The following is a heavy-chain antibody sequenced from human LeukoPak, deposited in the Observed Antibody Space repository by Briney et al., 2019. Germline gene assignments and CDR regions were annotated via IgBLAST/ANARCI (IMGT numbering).Heavy chain of an antibody. Sequence: ASVKVSCQTSGYNFKTHAVSWVRHVPGQGLEWMGWISGYNGDTAFAQKFQGRVTMTKDTSTATAYMELRSLTSDDTAVYYCARFWVFGADTSPPYHQGMDLWGRGTTVTVSS. J-gene: IGHJ6*02. V-gene: IGHV1-18*01. CDR1: GYNFKTHA. CDR2: ISGYNGDT. CDR3: ARFWVFGADTSPPYHQGMDL. D-gene: IGHD3-3*01.